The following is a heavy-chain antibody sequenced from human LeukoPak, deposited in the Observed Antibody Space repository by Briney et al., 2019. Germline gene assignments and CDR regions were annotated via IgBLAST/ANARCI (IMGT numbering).Heavy chain of an antibody. Sequence: PGGSLRLSCEASGFTFSDYYLSWIRQAPGKGLEWISYISGSSSHINYADSVKGRFTISRDNAKNSLYLQMNSLRAEDTAVYYCARGGFGGRSSWYSSGWYRGAFDIWGQGTMVTVSS. D-gene: IGHD6-19*01. J-gene: IGHJ3*02. CDR2: ISGSSSHI. CDR1: GFTFSDYY. CDR3: ARGGFGGRSSWYSSGWYRGAFDI. V-gene: IGHV3-11*05.